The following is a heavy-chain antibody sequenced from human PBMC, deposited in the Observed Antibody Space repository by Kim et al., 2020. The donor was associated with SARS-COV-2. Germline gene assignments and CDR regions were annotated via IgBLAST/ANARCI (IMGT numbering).Heavy chain of an antibody. J-gene: IGHJ4*02. Sequence: ASVEGRFTISRNDSKNTAYLKMNSLKTEDTAVYYCTRLGYCTNGICYPKEYWGQGTLVTVSS. CDR3: TRLGYCTNGICYPKEY. V-gene: IGHV3-73*01. D-gene: IGHD2-8*01.